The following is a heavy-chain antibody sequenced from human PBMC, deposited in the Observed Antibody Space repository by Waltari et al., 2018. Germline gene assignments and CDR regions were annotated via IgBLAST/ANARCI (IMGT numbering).Heavy chain of an antibody. CDR3: ARDHAANDFWSGYPSGYMDV. V-gene: IGHV1-2*02. CDR2: INPNSGGT. CDR1: GYTFTGYY. J-gene: IGHJ6*03. Sequence: QVQLVQSGAEVKKPGASVKVSCKASGYTFTGYYMHWVRQAPGQGLEWMGWINPNSGGTNYAQKFQGRVTMTRDTSISTAYMELSRLRSDDTAVYYCARDHAANDFWSGYPSGYMDVWGKGTTVTISS. D-gene: IGHD3-3*01.